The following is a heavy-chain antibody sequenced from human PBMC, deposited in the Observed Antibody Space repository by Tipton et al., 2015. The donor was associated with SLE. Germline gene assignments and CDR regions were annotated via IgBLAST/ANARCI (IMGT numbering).Heavy chain of an antibody. CDR2: ISASSGDT. CDR3: AKDQRQSLLFDS. D-gene: IGHD2-15*01. J-gene: IGHJ4*02. CDR1: GFSFNTYA. V-gene: IGHV3-23*01. Sequence: SLRLSCAASGFSFNTYAMSWVRQIPGKGLEWVSGISASSGDTFYADSAKGRFTISRDNFKNTLSLQMHSLRVEDTAIYYCAKDQRQSLLFDSWGQGTLVTVSS.